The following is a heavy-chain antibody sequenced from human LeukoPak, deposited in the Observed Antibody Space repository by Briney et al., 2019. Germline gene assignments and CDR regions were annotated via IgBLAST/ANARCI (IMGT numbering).Heavy chain of an antibody. CDR1: GFTFSSYA. CDR2: ISGSGGST. J-gene: IGHJ4*02. D-gene: IGHD5-12*01. Sequence: GGSLRLSCAASGFTFSSYAMSWVRQAPGKGLEWVSAISGSGGSTYYADSVKGRFTISRDNAKNSLYLQMNSLRAEDTAVYYCARGWWSGYDAKLDYWGQGTLVTVSS. V-gene: IGHV3-23*01. CDR3: ARGWWSGYDAKLDY.